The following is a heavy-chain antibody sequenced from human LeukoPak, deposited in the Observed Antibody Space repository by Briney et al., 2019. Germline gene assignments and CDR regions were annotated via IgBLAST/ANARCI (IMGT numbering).Heavy chain of an antibody. CDR2: ISGSGGST. J-gene: IGHJ4*02. CDR1: GFTFSNAW. V-gene: IGHV3-23*01. Sequence: GGSLRLSWAASGFTFSNAWMNWVRQAPGKGLEWVSAISGSGGSTYYADSVKGRFTISRDNSKNTLYLQMNSLRAEDTAVYYCAKVAERGGYYDYWGQGTLVTVSS. CDR3: AKVAERGGYYDY. D-gene: IGHD2-15*01.